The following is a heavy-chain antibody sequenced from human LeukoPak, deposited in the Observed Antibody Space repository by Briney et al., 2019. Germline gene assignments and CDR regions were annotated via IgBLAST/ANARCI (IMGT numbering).Heavy chain of an antibody. J-gene: IGHJ4*02. V-gene: IGHV4-59*08. D-gene: IGHD6-19*01. CDR1: GGSISNNY. CDR3: AKYGGSGWVIDY. CDR2: IYYTGGT. Sequence: SETLSLTCTVSGGSISNNYWTWIRQPPGKGLEYNGYIYYTGGTNYNPSLKSRVTISVDTSKNQFSLKLSSVTAADTAVYFCAKYGGSGWVIDYWGQGTLVTVSS.